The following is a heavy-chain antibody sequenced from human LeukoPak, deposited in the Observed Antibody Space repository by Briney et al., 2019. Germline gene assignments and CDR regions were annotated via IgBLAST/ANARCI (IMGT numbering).Heavy chain of an antibody. CDR3: AREGAARGAFDI. D-gene: IGHD3-16*01. V-gene: IGHV3-11*04. J-gene: IGHJ3*02. CDR2: ISSRGTTI. Sequence: PGGSLRLSCAASGFTFSSYAMSWIRQAPGKGLECVSYISSRGTTIYYADSVKGRFTISRDNAKNSLYLQMNSLRAEDTAVYYCAREGAARGAFDIWGQGTMVTVSS. CDR1: GFTFSSYA.